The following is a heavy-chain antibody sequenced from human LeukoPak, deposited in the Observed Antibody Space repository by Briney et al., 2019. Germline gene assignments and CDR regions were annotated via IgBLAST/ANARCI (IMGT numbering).Heavy chain of an antibody. J-gene: IGHJ5*02. V-gene: IGHV1-24*01. CDR2: FDPVDGER. Sequence: GASVKVSCKVAGYTLNEVSMHWVRQAPGKGHEWMGGFDPVDGERIYAQKFQGRVTMTEDTSTDTAYMELSSLTSEDTAMYYCATENFGLGSPFDPWGQGTLVTVSA. D-gene: IGHD3-16*01. CDR3: ATENFGLGSPFDP. CDR1: GYTLNEVS.